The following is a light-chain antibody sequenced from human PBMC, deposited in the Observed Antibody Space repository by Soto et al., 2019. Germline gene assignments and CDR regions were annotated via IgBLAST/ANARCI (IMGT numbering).Light chain of an antibody. CDR2: EGS. V-gene: IGLV2-23*01. Sequence: QSALTQPASVSGSPGQSITISCTGTSSDVGSYNLVSWYQQHPGKAPKLMIYEGSKRPSGVSHRFSGSKSGNTASRTISGLQAEDEAHYYCCSYAGSSTEVFGGGTKLTVL. J-gene: IGLJ2*01. CDR1: SSDVGSYNL. CDR3: CSYAGSSTEV.